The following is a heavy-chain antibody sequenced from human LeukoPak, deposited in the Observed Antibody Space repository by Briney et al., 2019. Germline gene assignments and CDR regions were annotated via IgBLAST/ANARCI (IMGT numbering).Heavy chain of an antibody. V-gene: IGHV4-34*01. CDR1: GGSFSGYY. CDR2: INHSGST. CDR3: ASEGYYDILTDLYYMDV. Sequence: SETLSLTCAVYGGSFSGYYWSWIRQPPGKGLEWIGEINHSGSTNYNPSLKSRVTISVDTSKNQFSLKLSSVTAADTAVYYCASEGYYDILTDLYYMDVWGKGTRSPSP. J-gene: IGHJ6*03. D-gene: IGHD3-9*01.